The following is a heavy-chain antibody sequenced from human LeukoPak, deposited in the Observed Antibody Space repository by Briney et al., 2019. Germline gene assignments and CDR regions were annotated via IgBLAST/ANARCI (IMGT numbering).Heavy chain of an antibody. CDR1: GYTFTSYG. D-gene: IGHD3-16*01. CDR3: ARDRDYVWGRPGPS. V-gene: IGHV1-18*01. Sequence: ASVAVSCTASGYTFTSYGISWVRQAPGQGLEWMGWISAYNGNTNYAQKLQGRVTMTTDTSTSTAYMELRSLRSDDTAVYYCARDRDYVWGRPGPSWGQGTLVTVSS. J-gene: IGHJ4*02. CDR2: ISAYNGNT.